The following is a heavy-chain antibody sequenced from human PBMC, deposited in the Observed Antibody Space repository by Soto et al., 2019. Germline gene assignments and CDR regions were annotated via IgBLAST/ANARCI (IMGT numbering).Heavy chain of an antibody. J-gene: IGHJ6*03. CDR1: GGSISSYY. CDR2: IYYSGST. Sequence: QVQLQESGPGLVKPSETLSLTCTVSGGSISSYYWSWIRQPPGKGLEWFGYIYYSGSTNYNPSLKSRVAISLDTAKNHFSLKLRSVTAADTAVYYCARGIIDWSQNYYYYYMDVWGKGTTVTVSS. CDR3: ARGIIDWSQNYYYYYMDV. V-gene: IGHV4-59*01. D-gene: IGHD3-9*01.